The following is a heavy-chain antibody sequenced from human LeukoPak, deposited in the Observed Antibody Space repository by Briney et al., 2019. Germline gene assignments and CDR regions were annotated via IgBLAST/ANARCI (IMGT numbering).Heavy chain of an antibody. Sequence: GESLKISCKGSGYAFDNYWISWVRQMPGRGLEWTGIIYPGDSNARYNPSFEGQVTMSVDRSISTAYLQWSSLEASDTATYYCATQYAQFYDFWGQGTLVTVSS. J-gene: IGHJ4*02. CDR2: IYPGDSNA. CDR1: GYAFDNYW. V-gene: IGHV5-51*01. D-gene: IGHD2-8*01. CDR3: ATQYAQFYDF.